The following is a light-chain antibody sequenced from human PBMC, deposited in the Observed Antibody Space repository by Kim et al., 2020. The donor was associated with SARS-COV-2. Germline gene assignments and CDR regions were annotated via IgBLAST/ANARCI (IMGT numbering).Light chain of an antibody. CDR2: GAS. CDR3: QQYGTSRT. V-gene: IGKV3-20*01. CDR1: QSVNNNH. Sequence: PGERVTLSCRASQSVNNNHLAWYQQKPGQGPRLLIYGASSRATGIPDRFSGSGSGTDFTLTISRLEPEDSAVYYCQQYGTSRTFGQGTKVEIK. J-gene: IGKJ1*01.